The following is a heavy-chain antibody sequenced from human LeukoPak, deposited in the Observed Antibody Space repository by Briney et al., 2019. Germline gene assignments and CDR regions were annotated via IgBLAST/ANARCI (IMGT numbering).Heavy chain of an antibody. Sequence: SETLSLTCTVSGGSISSYYWSWIRQPPGKGLEWIGYIYYSGSTNYNPSLKSRVTISVDTSKNQFSLKLSSVTAADTAVYYCARNAAWGLWFGELLNYFDYWGQGTLVTVSS. CDR3: ARNAAWGLWFGELLNYFDY. CDR1: GGSISSYY. V-gene: IGHV4-59*08. CDR2: IYYSGST. J-gene: IGHJ4*02. D-gene: IGHD3-10*01.